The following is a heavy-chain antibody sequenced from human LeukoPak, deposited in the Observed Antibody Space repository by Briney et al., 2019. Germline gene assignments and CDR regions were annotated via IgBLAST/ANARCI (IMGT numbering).Heavy chain of an antibody. CDR2: ISYDGSNK. CDR3: AKGGYYDSSGYYPLGDV. V-gene: IGHV3-30*18. Sequence: QPGRSLRLSCAASGFTFSSYGMHWVRRAPGKGLEWVAVISYDGSNKYYADSVKGRFTISRDNSKNTLYLQMNSLRAEDTAVYYCAKGGYYDSSGYYPLGDVWGQGTTVTVSS. CDR1: GFTFSSYG. J-gene: IGHJ6*02. D-gene: IGHD3-22*01.